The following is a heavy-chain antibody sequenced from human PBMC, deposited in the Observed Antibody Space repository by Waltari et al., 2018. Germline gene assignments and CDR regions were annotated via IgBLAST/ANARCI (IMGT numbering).Heavy chain of an antibody. CDR1: GFTFSSYW. V-gene: IGHV3-74*01. CDR3: ARDLGDSITIFGVPDY. J-gene: IGHJ4*02. D-gene: IGHD3-3*01. Sequence: EVQLVESGGGLVQPGGSLRLSCAASGFTFSSYWMHWVRQAPGKGLVWVSRSNSDGSSTSYADSVKGRFTISRDNAKNTLYLQMNSLRAEDTAVYYCARDLGDSITIFGVPDYWGQGTLVTVSS. CDR2: SNSDGSST.